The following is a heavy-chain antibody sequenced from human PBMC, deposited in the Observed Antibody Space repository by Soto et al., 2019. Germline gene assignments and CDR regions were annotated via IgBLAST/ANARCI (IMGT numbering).Heavy chain of an antibody. J-gene: IGHJ3*01. CDR2: SIFSGGAS. CDR3: GRDPNGDDVGAFDF. D-gene: IGHD4-17*01. V-gene: IGHV3-23*01. Sequence: EVQVLESGGGLVQPGVSLRLSCEVSGFTLSNYAMTWVRQVPGKGLEWVASIFSGGASSHADSVQGRFTVSRDNSKNTVYLQMNGLRDEDTDGYYCGRDPNGDDVGAFDFWGQGTMVAVS. CDR1: GFTLSNYA.